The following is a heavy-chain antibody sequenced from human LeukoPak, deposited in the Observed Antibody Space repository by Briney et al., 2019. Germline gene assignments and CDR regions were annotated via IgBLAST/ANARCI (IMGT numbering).Heavy chain of an antibody. D-gene: IGHD3-3*01. J-gene: IGHJ3*02. V-gene: IGHV4-30-4*08. CDR3: ARRPTYYDFWSGYQGAAFDI. Sequence: SETLSLTCTVSGGSISSGDYYWSWIRQPPGKGLEWIGYIYYSGSTYYNPSLQSRVTISVDTSKNQFSLKLSSVTAADTAVYYCARRPTYYDFWSGYQGAAFDIWGQGTMVTVSS. CDR2: IYYSGST. CDR1: GGSISSGDYY.